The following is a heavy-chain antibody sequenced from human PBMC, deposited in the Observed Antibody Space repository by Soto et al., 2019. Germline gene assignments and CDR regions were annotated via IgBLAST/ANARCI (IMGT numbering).Heavy chain of an antibody. CDR2: IYYSGST. Sequence: SETLSPTCTVSGGSISSSSYYWGWIRQPPGKGLEWIGSIYYSGSTYYNPSLKSRVTISVDTSKNQFSLKLSSVTAADTAVYYCARQVDFWSGWFDYWGQGTQVTVSS. V-gene: IGHV4-39*01. D-gene: IGHD3-3*01. CDR1: GGSISSSSYY. J-gene: IGHJ4*02. CDR3: ARQVDFWSGWFDY.